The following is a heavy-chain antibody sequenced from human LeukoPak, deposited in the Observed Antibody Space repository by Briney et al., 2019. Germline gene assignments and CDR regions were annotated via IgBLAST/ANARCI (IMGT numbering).Heavy chain of an antibody. D-gene: IGHD3-22*01. CDR1: GGSISSYY. J-gene: IGHJ4*02. Sequence: SETLSLTCTVSGGSISSYYWSWIRQPPGKGLEWIGYIYYSGSTNYNPSLKSRVTISVDTSKNQFSLKLSSVTAADTAVYYCARGYPWGDYYDSSGYYFFDYWGQGTLVTVSS. CDR2: IYYSGST. V-gene: IGHV4-59*01. CDR3: ARGYPWGDYYDSSGYYFFDY.